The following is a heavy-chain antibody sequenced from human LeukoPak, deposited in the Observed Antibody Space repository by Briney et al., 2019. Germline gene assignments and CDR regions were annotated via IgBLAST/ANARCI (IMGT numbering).Heavy chain of an antibody. V-gene: IGHV4-34*01. J-gene: IGHJ3*02. CDR1: GGSISSYY. CDR3: ARHRGIRYFDWLPDAFDI. D-gene: IGHD3-9*01. Sequence: SETLSLTCTVSGGSISSYYWSWIRQPPGKGLEWIGEINHSGSTNYNPSLKSRVTISVDTSKNQFSLKLSSVTAADTAVYYCARHRGIRYFDWLPDAFDIWGQGTMVTVSS. CDR2: INHSGST.